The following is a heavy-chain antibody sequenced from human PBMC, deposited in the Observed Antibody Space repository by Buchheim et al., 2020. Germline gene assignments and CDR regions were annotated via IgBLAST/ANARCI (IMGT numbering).Heavy chain of an antibody. V-gene: IGHV3-23*01. Sequence: EVQLLESGGGLVQPGGSLRLSCAASGFTFSSYAMSWVRQAPGKGLEWVSSINNSGGRTYYADSVKGRFTISRDNSKKKLYLQMNSLRAEDTAVYYCAKDENLSGWYRYWGQGTL. D-gene: IGHD6-19*01. CDR2: INNSGGRT. CDR1: GFTFSSYA. CDR3: AKDENLSGWYRY. J-gene: IGHJ4*02.